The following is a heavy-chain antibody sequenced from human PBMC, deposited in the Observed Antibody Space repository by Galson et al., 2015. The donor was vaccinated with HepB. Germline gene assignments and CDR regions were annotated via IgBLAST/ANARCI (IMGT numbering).Heavy chain of an antibody. CDR1: GFTFSSYT. V-gene: IGHV3-48*02. CDR3: ARRSSGNSFDY. Sequence: SLRLSCAASGFTFSSYTMNWVRQAPGKGLEWVSSISGSYTIYYADSVKGRFTISRDNAKNSPYLQMNSLRDEDTAVYYCARRSSGNSFDYWGRGTLVTASS. D-gene: IGHD1-26*01. CDR2: ISGSYTI. J-gene: IGHJ4*02.